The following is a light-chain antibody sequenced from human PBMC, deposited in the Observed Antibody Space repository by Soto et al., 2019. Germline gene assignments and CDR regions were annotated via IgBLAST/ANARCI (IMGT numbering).Light chain of an antibody. Sequence: EIVMTQSPATLSVSPGERATLSCRASQSINSNLAWYQQKPGQAPRLLIYGASTRATGIPARFSGSGSGTEFTLTITSRQSEDFAVYYWQQYNTWPTFGPGTKVDI. CDR1: QSINSN. J-gene: IGKJ3*01. V-gene: IGKV3-15*01. CDR3: QQYNTWPT. CDR2: GAS.